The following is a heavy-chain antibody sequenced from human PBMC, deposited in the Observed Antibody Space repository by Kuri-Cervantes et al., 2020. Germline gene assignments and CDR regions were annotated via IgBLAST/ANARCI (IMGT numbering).Heavy chain of an antibody. CDR1: GFTFSSYA. CDR2: IWYDGTNK. D-gene: IGHD5-24*01. CDR3: ARSPVEMATITQFDY. V-gene: IGHV3-30*19. J-gene: IGHJ4*02. Sequence: GGSLRLSCAASGFTFSSYAMHWVRQAPGTGLEWVAVIWYDGTNKYYADSVKGRFTISRDNSKNTLYLQMNSLRAEDTAVYYCARSPVEMATITQFDYWGQGTLVTVSS.